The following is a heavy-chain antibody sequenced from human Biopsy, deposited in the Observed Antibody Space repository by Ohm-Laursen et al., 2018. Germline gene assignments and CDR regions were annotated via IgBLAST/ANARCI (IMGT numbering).Heavy chain of an antibody. Sequence: SLRLSCTASGFTFSAFSMNWVRQAPGRGLEWVSIIGVDGRTIYYAGSVKGRFTIPRDNSKNTLYLQMNSLRADDPAVYYCAKSGIGTVTRHFDLWGQGTLVTVSS. J-gene: IGHJ4*02. D-gene: IGHD4-17*01. CDR3: AKSGIGTVTRHFDL. CDR2: IGVDGRTI. V-gene: IGHV3-23*01. CDR1: GFTFSAFS.